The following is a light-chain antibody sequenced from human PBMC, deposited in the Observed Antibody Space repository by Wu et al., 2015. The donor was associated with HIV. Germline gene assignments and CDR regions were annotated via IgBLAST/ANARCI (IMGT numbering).Light chain of an antibody. CDR1: QRVSSY. CDR2: DAS. V-gene: IGKV3-11*01. CDR3: QQRSSWPPT. J-gene: IGKJ1*01. Sequence: EIVLTQSPATLSLSPGERATLSCRASQRVSSYLAWYQQKPGQAPRLLIYDASNRATGIPARFSGSGSGTDFTLTISSLGPEDFAVYYCQQRSSWPPTFGQGTKVEIK.